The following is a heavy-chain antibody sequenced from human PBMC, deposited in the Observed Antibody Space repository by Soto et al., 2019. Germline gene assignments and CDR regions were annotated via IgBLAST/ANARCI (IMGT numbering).Heavy chain of an antibody. Sequence: PSETLSLTCAVYGGSFRGYYWTWIRQPPGKGLEWIGEIDHIAYSNNNPSLRSRVSISVDTSKNQFSLQLTSVTAADTAVYYCARAEYTYNYRGHDFWGQGTPVTVSS. CDR1: GGSFRGYY. CDR2: IDHIAYS. CDR3: ARAEYTYNYRGHDF. V-gene: IGHV4-34*01. J-gene: IGHJ4*02. D-gene: IGHD5-12*01.